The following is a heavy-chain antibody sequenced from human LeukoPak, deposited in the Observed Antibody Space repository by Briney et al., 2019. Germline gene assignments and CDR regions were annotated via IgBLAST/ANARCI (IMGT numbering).Heavy chain of an antibody. Sequence: SETLSLTCTVSGGSISSYYWSWIRQPPGKGLEWIGYIYYSGSTNYNPSLKSRVTISVDTSKNQFSLKLSSVTAADTAVYYCARREYDFWSGPMGVNAFDIWGQGTMVTVSS. V-gene: IGHV4-59*01. CDR2: IYYSGST. D-gene: IGHD3-3*01. J-gene: IGHJ3*02. CDR3: ARREYDFWSGPMGVNAFDI. CDR1: GGSISSYY.